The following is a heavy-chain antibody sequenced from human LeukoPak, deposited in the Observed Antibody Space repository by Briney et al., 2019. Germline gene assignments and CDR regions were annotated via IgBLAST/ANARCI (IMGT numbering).Heavy chain of an antibody. J-gene: IGHJ4*02. CDR3: ARDSNYDILTGSFDY. Sequence: ASVKVSCKASGYTFTSYGISWVRQAPGQGLEWMGWISAYNGNTNYAQKLQGRVTMTTDTSTSTAYMELRSLRSDDTAVYYCARDSNYDILTGSFDYWGQGTLVTVSS. CDR1: GYTFTSYG. D-gene: IGHD3-9*01. V-gene: IGHV1-18*01. CDR2: ISAYNGNT.